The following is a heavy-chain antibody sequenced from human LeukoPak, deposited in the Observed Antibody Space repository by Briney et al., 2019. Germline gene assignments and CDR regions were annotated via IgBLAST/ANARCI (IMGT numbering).Heavy chain of an antibody. J-gene: IGHJ4*02. CDR3: AREVPGISSGGVLSYFDY. Sequence: ASVKVSCKASGYTFTGYYMHWVRQAPGQGLEWMGLINPNSGGTNYAQKFQGRVTMTRDTSISTAYMELSRLRSDDTAVYYCAREVPGISSGGVLSYFDYWGLGTLVTVSS. CDR2: INPNSGGT. D-gene: IGHD6-6*01. CDR1: GYTFTGYY. V-gene: IGHV1-2*06.